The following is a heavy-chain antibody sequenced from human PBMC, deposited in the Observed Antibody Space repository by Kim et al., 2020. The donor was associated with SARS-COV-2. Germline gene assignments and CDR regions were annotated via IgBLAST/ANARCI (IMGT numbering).Heavy chain of an antibody. CDR3: ARHSDSIVGATMGAFDI. D-gene: IGHD1-26*01. J-gene: IGHJ3*02. V-gene: IGHV4-39*01. Sequence: LKSRVTISVDTSKNQFSLKLSSVTAADTAVYDCARHSDSIVGATMGAFDIWGQGTMVTVSS.